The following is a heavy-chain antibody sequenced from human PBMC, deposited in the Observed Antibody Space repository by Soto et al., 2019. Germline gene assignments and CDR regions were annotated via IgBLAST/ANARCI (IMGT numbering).Heavy chain of an antibody. V-gene: IGHV3-21*01. CDR2: ISSSSSYI. CDR1: GFTFSSYS. J-gene: IGHJ4*02. Sequence: GGSLRLSCAASGFTFSSYSMNWVRQAPGKGLEWVSSISSSSSYIYYADSVKGRFTISRDNAKNSLYLQMNSLRAEDTAVYYCARDTPSGDAFDYWGQGTLVTVSS. D-gene: IGHD3-10*01. CDR3: ARDTPSGDAFDY.